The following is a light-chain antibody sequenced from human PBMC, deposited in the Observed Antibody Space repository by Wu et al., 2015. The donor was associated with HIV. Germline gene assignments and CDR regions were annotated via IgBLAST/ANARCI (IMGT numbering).Light chain of an antibody. V-gene: IGKV3-11*01. CDR2: DAS. CDR1: QSVDRY. CDR3: QQRSNRPPVT. J-gene: IGKJ5*01. Sequence: EIVLTQSPATLSLSPGERATVSCRASQSVDRYLAWYQQRPGQAPRLLIYDASNRATGIPARFSGSGSGTDFTLTISSLESEDFAVYYCQQRSNRPPVTFGQGTRLEIK.